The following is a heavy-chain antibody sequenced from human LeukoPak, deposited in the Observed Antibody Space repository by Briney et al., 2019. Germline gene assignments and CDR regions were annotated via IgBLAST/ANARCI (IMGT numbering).Heavy chain of an antibody. D-gene: IGHD3-22*01. CDR3: ARLRNTYYYDSSGPYYFDY. J-gene: IGHJ4*02. V-gene: IGHV4-59*08. CDR2: IYYSGST. Sequence: SETLSLTCTVSGGSISSYYWIWIRQPPGKGLEWIGYIYYSGSTNYNPSLKSRVTISVDTSKNQFSLKLSSVTAADTAVYYCARLRNTYYYDSSGPYYFDYWGQGTLVTVSS. CDR1: GGSISSYY.